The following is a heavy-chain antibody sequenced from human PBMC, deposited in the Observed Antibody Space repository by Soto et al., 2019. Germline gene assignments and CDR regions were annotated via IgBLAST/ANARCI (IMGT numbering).Heavy chain of an antibody. CDR1: GGTFSSYA. CDR3: ARDSSGYTNWFDP. J-gene: IGHJ5*02. V-gene: IGHV1-69*13. D-gene: IGHD3-22*01. CDR2: IIPILGTA. Sequence: SVKVSCKASGGTFSSYAISWVRQAPGQGLEWMGGIIPILGTANYAQKFQGRVTITADESTSTAYMELSSLRSEDTAVYYCARDSSGYTNWFDPWGQGTLVTVSS.